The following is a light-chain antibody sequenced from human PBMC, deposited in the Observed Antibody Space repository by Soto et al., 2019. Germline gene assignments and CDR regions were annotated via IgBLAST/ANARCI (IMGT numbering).Light chain of an antibody. V-gene: IGKV1-5*03. J-gene: IGKJ5*01. CDR3: QQRSNWPIIT. Sequence: DIQMTQSPSSLSASVGDRVTITCRASQTISSWLAWYQQKPGKAPKLLIYKASTLKSGVPSRFSGSGSGTDFTLTISSLEPEDFAVYYCQQRSNWPIITFGQGTRLEIK. CDR2: KAS. CDR1: QTISSW.